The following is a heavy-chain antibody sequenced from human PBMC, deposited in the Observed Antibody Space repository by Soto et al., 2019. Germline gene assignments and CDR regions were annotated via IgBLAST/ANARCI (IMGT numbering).Heavy chain of an antibody. CDR2: IVPIVDTA. CDR3: VRVVAVPGHAAY. Sequence: QVQLVQSGAEVRQPASSVTVSCKTSGGTFSSYAISWVRQAPGQGLEWVGGIVPIVDTATYAQKFQGRVTITTDESTSTAYMELSRVRSDDPAVYYCVRVVAVPGHAAYWGRVTLVSVSP. CDR1: GGTFSSYA. V-gene: IGHV1-69*05. J-gene: IGHJ4*02. D-gene: IGHD2-15*01.